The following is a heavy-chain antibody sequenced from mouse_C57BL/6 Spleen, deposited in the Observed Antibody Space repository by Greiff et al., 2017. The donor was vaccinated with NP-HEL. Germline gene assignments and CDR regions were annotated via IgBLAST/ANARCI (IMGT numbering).Heavy chain of an antibody. CDR1: GFNIKDDY. V-gene: IGHV14-4*01. J-gene: IGHJ3*01. CDR3: TTLRLTGFAY. CDR2: IDPENGDT. D-gene: IGHD1-1*01. Sequence: VQLQQSGAELVRPGASVKLSCTASGFNIKDDYMHWVKQRPEQGLEWIGWIDPENGDTEYASKFQGKATITADTSSNTAYLQLSSLTSEDTAVYYCTTLRLTGFAYWGQGTLVTVSA.